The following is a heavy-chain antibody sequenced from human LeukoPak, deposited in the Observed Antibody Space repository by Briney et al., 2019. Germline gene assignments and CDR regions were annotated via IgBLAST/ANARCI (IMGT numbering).Heavy chain of an antibody. CDR1: GYSFTSYW. CDR3: ARISSSRGIYYYYMDV. V-gene: IGHV5-51*01. CDR2: IYPGDSDT. J-gene: IGHJ6*03. D-gene: IGHD6-6*01. Sequence: PGESLKISCKGSGYSFTSYWIGWVRQMPGKGLEWMGIIYPGDSDTRYSPSFQGQVTISADKSISTAYLQWSSLKASDTAMYYCARISSSRGIYYYYMDVWGKGTTVTVSS.